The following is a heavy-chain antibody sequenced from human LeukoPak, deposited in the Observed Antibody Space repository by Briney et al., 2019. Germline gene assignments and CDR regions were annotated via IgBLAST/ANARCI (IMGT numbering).Heavy chain of an antibody. CDR2: IIPIFGTA. V-gene: IGHV1-69*13. Sequence: ASVKVSCKASGYTFNSYGISWVRQAPGQGLEWLGGIIPIFGTANYAQKFQGRVTITADESTSTAYMELSSLRSEDTAVYYCARSTSGIAARRFFDYWGQGTLVTVSS. J-gene: IGHJ4*02. CDR3: ARSTSGIAARRFFDY. D-gene: IGHD6-6*01. CDR1: GYTFNSYG.